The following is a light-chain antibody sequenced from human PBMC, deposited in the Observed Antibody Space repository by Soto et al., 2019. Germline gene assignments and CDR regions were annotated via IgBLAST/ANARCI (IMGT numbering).Light chain of an antibody. J-gene: IGKJ5*01. CDR1: QSVSSSY. CDR2: DAS. V-gene: IGKV3D-20*02. Sequence: EIVLTQSPGTLSLSPGERATLSCRASQSVSSSYLAWYQQKPGQAPRLLIYDASNRATGIPARFSGSGSGTDFTLTISSLEPEDFAVYYCQQRSNWPLTFGRGTRLEIK. CDR3: QQRSNWPLT.